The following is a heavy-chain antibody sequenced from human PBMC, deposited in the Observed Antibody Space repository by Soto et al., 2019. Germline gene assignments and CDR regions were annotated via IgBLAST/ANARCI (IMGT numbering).Heavy chain of an antibody. V-gene: IGHV1-2*02. CDR1: GYTFTGYY. Sequence: ASVKVSCKASGYTFTGYYMHWVRQAPGQGLEWMGWINPNSGGTNYAQKFQGRVTMTRDTSISTAYMELSRLRSDDTAVYYCAREDLGYYYDSSGYYSPPHDAFDIWGQGTMVTVSS. CDR2: INPNSGGT. J-gene: IGHJ3*02. CDR3: AREDLGYYYDSSGYYSPPHDAFDI. D-gene: IGHD3-22*01.